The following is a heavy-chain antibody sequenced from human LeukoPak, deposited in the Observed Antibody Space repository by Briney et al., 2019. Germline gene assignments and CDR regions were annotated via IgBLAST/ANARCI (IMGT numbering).Heavy chain of an antibody. D-gene: IGHD1-26*01. CDR3: ARRPPKVGATSLQY. CDR2: IYTSGST. Sequence: SETLSLTCTVSGGSISSYYWSWIRQPPGKGLEWIGYIYTSGSTNYNPSLKSRVTISVDTSKNQFSLKLSSVTAADTAVYYCARRPPKVGATSLQYWGQGTLVTVSS. V-gene: IGHV4-4*09. CDR1: GGSISSYY. J-gene: IGHJ4*02.